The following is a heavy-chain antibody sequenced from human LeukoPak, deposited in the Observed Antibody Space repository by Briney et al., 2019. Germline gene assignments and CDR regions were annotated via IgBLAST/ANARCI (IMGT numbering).Heavy chain of an antibody. J-gene: IGHJ3*01. CDR2: IFGSASKI. Sequence: PGGSLRLSCTTSGFTFPTYSMSWVRQAPGQGLEWVASIFGSASKIYHADSVKGRFTVSRDNSKNTLYLQMNGLRVEDTALYYCVKDRVPDSGWSFDVWGRGTMVTVSA. D-gene: IGHD6-19*01. CDR1: GFTFPTYS. V-gene: IGHV3-23*01. CDR3: VKDRVPDSGWSFDV.